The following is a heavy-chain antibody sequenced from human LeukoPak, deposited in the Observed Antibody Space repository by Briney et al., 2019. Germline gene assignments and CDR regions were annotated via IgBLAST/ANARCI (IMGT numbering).Heavy chain of an antibody. J-gene: IGHJ4*02. D-gene: IGHD6-19*01. CDR2: MYIGGTS. Sequence: KPSETLSLTCSVSGGSFSNFFWSWIRQPAGKGLEWIGRMYIGGTSNYNPSLKSRVNMSLDTSKNHFSLNLTSVTAADTAVYYCARETAVAGRGVDYWGQGTLVTVSS. V-gene: IGHV4-4*07. CDR1: GGSFSNFF. CDR3: ARETAVAGRGVDY.